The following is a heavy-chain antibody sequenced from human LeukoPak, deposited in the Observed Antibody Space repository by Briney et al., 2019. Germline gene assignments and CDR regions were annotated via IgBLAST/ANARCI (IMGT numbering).Heavy chain of an antibody. CDR3: ARSLGYFDWLNGMDV. V-gene: IGHV4-30-2*01. J-gene: IGHJ6*02. Sequence: PSETLSLTCAVSGGSISSGGYSWGWIRQPPGKGLEWIGYIYHSGNTDYNPSVKSRVTISVDRSKNQFSLKLSSVTAADTAVYYCARSLGYFDWLNGMDVWGQGTTVTVSS. D-gene: IGHD3-9*01. CDR1: GGSISSGGYS. CDR2: IYHSGNT.